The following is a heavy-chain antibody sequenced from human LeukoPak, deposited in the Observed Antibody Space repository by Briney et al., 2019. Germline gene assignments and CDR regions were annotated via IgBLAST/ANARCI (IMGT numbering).Heavy chain of an antibody. CDR2: IRSRANSYAT. J-gene: IGHJ4*02. V-gene: IGHV3-73*01. CDR1: GFTFSGSA. D-gene: IGHD1-26*01. Sequence: GGSLRFSCAASGFTFSGSAMHWVRPASGKGLEWVGRIRSRANSYATAYAASVKGRFTISRDDSKNTAYLQMNSLKTEDTAVYYCTRRDGSYGETNYWGQGTLVSVSS. CDR3: TRRDGSYGETNY.